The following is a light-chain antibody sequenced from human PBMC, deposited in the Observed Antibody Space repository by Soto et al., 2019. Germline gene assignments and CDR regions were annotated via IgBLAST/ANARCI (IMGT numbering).Light chain of an antibody. Sequence: EIVMTQSPATLSVSPGERATLSCRASQSVSSNLAWYQQKPGQAPRLLIYGASNRATGIPDRFSGSGSGTEFTLTISGLQAEDLAVYYCQKCNNWPRCSVGQGTRLEIK. J-gene: IGKJ5*01. CDR2: GAS. CDR3: QKCNNWPRCS. V-gene: IGKV3-15*01. CDR1: QSVSSN.